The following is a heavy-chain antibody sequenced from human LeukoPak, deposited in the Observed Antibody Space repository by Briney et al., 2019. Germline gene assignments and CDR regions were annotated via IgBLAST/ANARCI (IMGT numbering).Heavy chain of an antibody. CDR3: ARGRNKLLWFGELTNYYYYMDV. CDR2: IYHSGST. D-gene: IGHD3-10*01. Sequence: SETLSLTCTVSGGSISSYYWSWIRQPPGKGLEWIGSIYHSGSTYYNPSLKSRVTISVDTSKNQFSLKLSSLTAADTAVYYCARGRNKLLWFGELTNYYYYMDVWGKGTTVTISS. CDR1: GGSISSYY. V-gene: IGHV4-59*01. J-gene: IGHJ6*03.